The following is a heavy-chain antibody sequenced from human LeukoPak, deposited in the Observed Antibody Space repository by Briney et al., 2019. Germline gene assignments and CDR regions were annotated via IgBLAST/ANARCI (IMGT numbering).Heavy chain of an antibody. Sequence: GGSLRLSCAASGFTFSGYGMHWVRQAPGKGLEWVAVISYDGSNKYYADSVKGRFTISRDNSKNTLYLQMNSLRAEDTAVYYCAKDYYDSSGPSPYYYYYGMDVWGQGTTVTVSS. CDR1: GFTFSGYG. D-gene: IGHD3-22*01. CDR3: AKDYYDSSGPSPYYYYYGMDV. J-gene: IGHJ6*02. V-gene: IGHV3-30*18. CDR2: ISYDGSNK.